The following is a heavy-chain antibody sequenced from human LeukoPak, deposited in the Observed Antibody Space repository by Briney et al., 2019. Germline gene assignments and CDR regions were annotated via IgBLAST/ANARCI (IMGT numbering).Heavy chain of an antibody. D-gene: IGHD5/OR15-5a*01. Sequence: PGGSLRLACAAAGFTFNSYAMSWVRQFPRKGLEWVSGISAGGVSTYYADSVKGRFTISRDNFKNTLDLQMSSLRAEDTALYYCAKSTGLNLRVLGFWGQGTLVTVSS. V-gene: IGHV3-23*01. J-gene: IGHJ4*02. CDR2: ISAGGVST. CDR1: GFTFNSYA. CDR3: AKSTGLNLRVLGF.